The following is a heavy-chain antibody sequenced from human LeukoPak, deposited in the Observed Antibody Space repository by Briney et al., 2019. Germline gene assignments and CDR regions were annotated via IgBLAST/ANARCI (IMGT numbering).Heavy chain of an antibody. V-gene: IGHV3-20*04. CDR1: GFTFDDYG. CDR3: TRDIREIAAAGTSDY. CDR2: INWKGGTT. Sequence: TGGSLRLSCAASGFTFDDYGMSWVRQAPGKGLEWVSGINWKGGTTGYADSVKGRFTISRDNAKNSLYLQMNSLRAEDTALYYCTRDIREIAAAGTSDYWGQGTLVTVSS. J-gene: IGHJ4*02. D-gene: IGHD6-13*01.